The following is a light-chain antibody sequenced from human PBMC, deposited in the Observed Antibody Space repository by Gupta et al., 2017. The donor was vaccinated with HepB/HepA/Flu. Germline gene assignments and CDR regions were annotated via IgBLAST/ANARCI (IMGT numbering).Light chain of an antibody. V-gene: IGLV1-40*01. J-gene: IGLJ3*02. Sequence: QSVLTQPPSVSGAPGQRVTISCPGRSSNIGAGYDIHWYQQLPGKAPKLLIFGNSDRPSGVPDRFSGSKSGTSASLAITGLQTEDEADYYCQSYDTSLSGVVFGGGTRLTVL. CDR1: SSNIGAGYD. CDR3: QSYDTSLSGVV. CDR2: GNS.